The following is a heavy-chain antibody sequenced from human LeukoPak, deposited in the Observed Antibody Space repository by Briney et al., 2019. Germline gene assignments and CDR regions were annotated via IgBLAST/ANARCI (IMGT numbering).Heavy chain of an antibody. CDR1: GFTFSSYA. D-gene: IGHD6-13*01. CDR3: VKEYIAAAGYYFDY. J-gene: IGHJ4*02. V-gene: IGHV3-64D*06. Sequence: GGSLRLSCAASGFTFSSYAMSWVRQAPGKGLEYVSAISSNGGSTYYADSVKGRFIISRDNSKNTLYLQMSSLRAEDTAVYYCVKEYIAAAGYYFDYWGQGTLVTVSS. CDR2: ISSNGGST.